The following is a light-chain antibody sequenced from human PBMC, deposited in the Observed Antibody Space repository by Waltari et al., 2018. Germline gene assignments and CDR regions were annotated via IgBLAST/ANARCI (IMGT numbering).Light chain of an antibody. CDR3: CSYTSASTLGV. J-gene: IGLJ3*02. V-gene: IGLV2-14*03. CDR2: DVI. Sequence: QSALTQPASVSGSPGQSITISCTGTSRDIGGYVYVSWYQHYPGKAPKLIIYDVIYRPAGVSNRCSGAKSGNTASLTISGLQAEDEANYYCCSYTSASTLGVFGGGTKLTVL. CDR1: SRDIGGYVY.